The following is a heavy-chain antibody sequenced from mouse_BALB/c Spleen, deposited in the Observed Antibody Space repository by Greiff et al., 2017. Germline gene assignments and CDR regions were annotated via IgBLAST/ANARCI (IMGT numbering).Heavy chain of an antibody. Sequence: EVQLQQSGAELVKPGASVKLSCTASGFNIKDTYMHWVKQRPEQGLEWIGRIDPANGNTKYDPKFQGKATITADTSSNTAYLQLSSLTSEDTAVYYCARGVYYYGSSYSYFDYWGQGTTLTVSS. J-gene: IGHJ2*01. D-gene: IGHD1-1*01. CDR1: GFNIKDTY. CDR2: IDPANGNT. CDR3: ARGVYYYGSSYSYFDY. V-gene: IGHV14-3*02.